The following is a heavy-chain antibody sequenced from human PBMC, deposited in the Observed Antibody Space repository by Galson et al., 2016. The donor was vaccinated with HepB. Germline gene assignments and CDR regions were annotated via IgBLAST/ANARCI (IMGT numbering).Heavy chain of an antibody. V-gene: IGHV2-70*01. CDR2: IDWNGNK. D-gene: IGHD4-17*01. CDR1: GFSLSTSGMA. J-gene: IGHJ6*02. CDR3: ARYLRSHGYYVMDV. Sequence: PALVKPTQTLTMTCTFSGFSLSTSGMAVSWIRQLPGKALEWLAVIDWNGNKFYSPSLTTRLTISKDTSKIQVVLTLTNMDPVDTATYFCARYLRSHGYYVMDVWGQGTTVTVSS.